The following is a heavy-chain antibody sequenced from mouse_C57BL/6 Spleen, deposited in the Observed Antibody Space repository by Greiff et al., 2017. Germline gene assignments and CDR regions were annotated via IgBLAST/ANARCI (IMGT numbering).Heavy chain of an antibody. D-gene: IGHD1-1*01. V-gene: IGHV1-52*01. CDR2: IDPSDSET. CDR3: ARGRCDITAVVDPYYFGD. CDR1: GYTFTSYW. Sequence: VQLQQPVAELVRPGSSVKLSCKASGYTFTSYWMHWVKQRPIQGLEWIGNIDPSDSETHYKQKFKDKATLTVDKSSSTAYMQLSSLTSEDSAVYYCARGRCDITAVVDPYYFGDRGQGTTLTVSS. J-gene: IGHJ2*01.